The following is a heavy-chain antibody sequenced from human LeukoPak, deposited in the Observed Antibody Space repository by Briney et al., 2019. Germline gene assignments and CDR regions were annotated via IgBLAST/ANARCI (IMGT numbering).Heavy chain of an antibody. CDR2: VTIKANNYAT. V-gene: IGHV3-73*01. D-gene: IGHD6-19*01. J-gene: IGHJ4*02. CDR3: TTYRSGHY. CDR1: GFTFSSYA. Sequence: GGSLRLSCAASGFTFSSYAMSWVRQASGKGLEWVGRVTIKANNYATAYAASVKGRFTISRDDSENTTYLQMNSLRTEDTAVYYCTTYRSGHYWGQGTLVSVSS.